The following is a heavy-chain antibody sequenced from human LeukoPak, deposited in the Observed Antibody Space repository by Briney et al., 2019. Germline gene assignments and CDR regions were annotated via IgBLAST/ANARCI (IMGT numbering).Heavy chain of an antibody. CDR1: GFTFSNAW. CDR3: TTLVVNNWFDS. V-gene: IGHV3-15*01. CDR2: IKSKTDGGTT. Sequence: PGGSLRLSCAASGFTFSNAWMSWVRQAPGKGLEWVGRIKSKTDGGTTGHAAPVSGRFAISRDDSKNTLSLEMSNLKTEDTAVYYCTTLVVNNWFDSWGQGTLVTVSS. J-gene: IGHJ5*01. D-gene: IGHD2-8*02.